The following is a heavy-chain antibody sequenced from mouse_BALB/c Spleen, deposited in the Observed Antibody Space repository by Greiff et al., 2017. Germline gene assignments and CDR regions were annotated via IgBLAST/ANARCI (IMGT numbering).Heavy chain of an antibody. CDR1: GYTFTSYY. Sequence: QVQLQQSGAELVKPGASVKLSCKASGYTFTSYYMYWVKQRPGQGLEWIGEINPSNGGTNFNEKFKSKATLTVDKSSSTAYMQLSSLTSEDSAVYYCTRRGYYGSLYWYFDVWGAGTTVTVSS. CDR3: TRRGYYGSLYWYFDV. D-gene: IGHD1-1*01. CDR2: INPSNGGT. V-gene: IGHV1S81*02. J-gene: IGHJ1*01.